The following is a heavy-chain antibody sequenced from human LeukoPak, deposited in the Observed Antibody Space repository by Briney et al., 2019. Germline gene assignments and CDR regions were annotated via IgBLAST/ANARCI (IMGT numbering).Heavy chain of an antibody. CDR1: GFTFSNYN. D-gene: IGHD6-6*01. V-gene: IGHV3-30*01. Sequence: GGSLRLSCAASGFTFSNYNMHWVRRAPGKGLEWVALVSYDGNDKYYADSVRGRFTISRDNSRNTLYLQMNSLRTEDTAVYYCANSRFRSLSEVLFDYWGQGTLVTVSS. J-gene: IGHJ4*02. CDR2: VSYDGNDK. CDR3: ANSRFRSLSEVLFDY.